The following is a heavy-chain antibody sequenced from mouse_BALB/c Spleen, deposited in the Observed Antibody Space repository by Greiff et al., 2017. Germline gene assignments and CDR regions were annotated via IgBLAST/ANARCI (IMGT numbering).Heavy chain of an antibody. CDR1: GFTFSSYT. V-gene: IGHV5-12-2*01. J-gene: IGHJ4*01. Sequence: EVQRVESGGGLVQPGGSLKLSCAASGFTFSSYTMSWVRQTPEKRLEWVAYISNGGGSTYYPDTVKGRFTISRDNAKNTLYLQMSSLKSEDTAMYYCARHLYYYGSPYAMDYWGQGTSVTVSS. CDR3: ARHLYYYGSPYAMDY. CDR2: ISNGGGST. D-gene: IGHD1-1*01.